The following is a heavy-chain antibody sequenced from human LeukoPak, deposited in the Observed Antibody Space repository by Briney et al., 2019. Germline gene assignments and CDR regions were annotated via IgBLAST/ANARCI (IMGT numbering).Heavy chain of an antibody. J-gene: IGHJ3*02. CDR2: ISYDGSNK. CDR3: AKIPAGGGDSARAFDI. CDR1: GFTFSSYG. Sequence: GGSLRLSCAASGFTFSSYGMHWVRQAPGKGLEWVAVISYDGSNKYYAESVKGRFTISRDNSKHTLYLQMNSLRAEDTAVYYCAKIPAGGGDSARAFDIWGQGTMVTVSS. V-gene: IGHV3-30*18. D-gene: IGHD2-21*02.